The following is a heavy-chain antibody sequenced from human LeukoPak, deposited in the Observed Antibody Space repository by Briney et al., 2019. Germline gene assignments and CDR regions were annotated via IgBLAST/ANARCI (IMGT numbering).Heavy chain of an antibody. J-gene: IGHJ2*01. CDR3: ARGSFEGYWYFDL. V-gene: IGHV1-3*01. CDR1: GYTFTSYA. CDR2: IHAGNGNA. Sequence: GASVMVSCKASGYTFTSYAIHWVRQAPGQRLEWMGWIHAGNGNAKYSQKFQGRVTMTRDTSTSTVYMELSSLRSEDTAVYYCARGSFEGYWYFDLWGRGTLVTVSS. D-gene: IGHD3-10*01.